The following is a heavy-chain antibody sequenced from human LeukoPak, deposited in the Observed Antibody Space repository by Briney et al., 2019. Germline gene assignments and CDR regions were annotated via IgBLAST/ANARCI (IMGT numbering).Heavy chain of an antibody. J-gene: IGHJ4*02. D-gene: IGHD6-6*01. CDR3: ARYYTSSSGLDY. Sequence: SETLSLTCTVSGGSVSSGSYCWSWIRQPPGKGLEWIGYIYYSGSTNYNPSLKSRVTISVDTSKNQFSLKLSSVTAADTAVYYCARYYTSSSGLDYWGQGTLVTVSS. V-gene: IGHV4-61*01. CDR1: GGSVSSGSYC. CDR2: IYYSGST.